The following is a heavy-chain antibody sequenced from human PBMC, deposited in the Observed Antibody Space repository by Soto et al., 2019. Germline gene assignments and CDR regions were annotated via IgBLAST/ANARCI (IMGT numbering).Heavy chain of an antibody. CDR2: ISAYNGNT. Sequence: WASVKVSCKASGYTFTSYGISWVRQAPGQGLEWMGWISAYNGNTNYAQKLQGRVTMTTDTSTSTAYMELRSLRSDDTAVYYCARVSRIAAAGCFDYWGQGTLVTVSS. D-gene: IGHD6-13*01. CDR3: ARVSRIAAAGCFDY. J-gene: IGHJ4*02. V-gene: IGHV1-18*01. CDR1: GYTFTSYG.